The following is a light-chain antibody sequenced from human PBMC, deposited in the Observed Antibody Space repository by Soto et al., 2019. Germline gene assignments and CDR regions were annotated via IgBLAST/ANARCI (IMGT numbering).Light chain of an antibody. CDR3: QPRSSCWT. Sequence: EIVLTQSPATLSLSPGERATLSCRASQSVGTYLAWYQQKPGQAPRLLIYGASNRATGIPARFSGSGSGTDFTLTISSLEPEDFALYHCQPRSSCWTFGQGTKVDSK. V-gene: IGKV3-11*01. J-gene: IGKJ1*01. CDR2: GAS. CDR1: QSVGTY.